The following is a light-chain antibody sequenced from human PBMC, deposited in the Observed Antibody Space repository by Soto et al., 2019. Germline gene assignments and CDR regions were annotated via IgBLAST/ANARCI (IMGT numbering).Light chain of an antibody. V-gene: IGKV1-13*02. CDR1: QGISSA. Sequence: AIPLTQSPSSLSASVGDRVTITCRASQGISSALAWYQQKPGKAPKLLIYDASSLESGVPSRFSGSGSGTDFTLTISSLQPEDCATYYCQQFNSYPTFGQGTRLEIK. CDR2: DAS. J-gene: IGKJ5*01. CDR3: QQFNSYPT.